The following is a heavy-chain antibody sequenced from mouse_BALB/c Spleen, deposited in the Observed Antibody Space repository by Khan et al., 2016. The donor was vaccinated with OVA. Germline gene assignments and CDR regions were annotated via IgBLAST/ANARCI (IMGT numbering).Heavy chain of an antibody. CDR3: ARHEDYYGSRPDFGY. CDR1: GFTFSRYS. V-gene: IGHV5-9-3*01. D-gene: IGHD1-1*01. CDR2: ISSGGTYT. Sequence: EVELVESGGGLVKPGGSLKLSCVASGFTFSRYSMSWVRQSPEQRLEWVASISSGGTYTYYPDSVKGRSTLSRATAVNTLYLQMSSLRSEDTAIYYCARHEDYYGSRPDFGYWGQGTTLTVSS. J-gene: IGHJ2*01.